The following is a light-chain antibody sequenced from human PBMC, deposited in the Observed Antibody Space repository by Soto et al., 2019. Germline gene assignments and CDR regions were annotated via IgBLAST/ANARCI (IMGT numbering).Light chain of an antibody. CDR1: QNINNW. Sequence: DIPMTQSPSTLSASVGDRVTITCRASQNINNWLAWYQQKAGKAPNLLIYKASSLESGVPSRFSGSGFGTEFTLTISSLQPDDFATYFCQQSNSYPLTFGGGTKVEIK. J-gene: IGKJ4*01. CDR3: QQSNSYPLT. CDR2: KAS. V-gene: IGKV1-5*03.